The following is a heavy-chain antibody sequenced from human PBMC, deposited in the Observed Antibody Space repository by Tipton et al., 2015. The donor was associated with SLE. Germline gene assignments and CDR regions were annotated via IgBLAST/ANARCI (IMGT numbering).Heavy chain of an antibody. V-gene: IGHV4-59*01. CDR2: IYYSGST. CDR1: GGSISSYY. J-gene: IGHJ4*02. Sequence: GLVKPSETLSLTCTVSGGSISSYYWTWIRQPPGKELEWIGYIYYSGSTDYNPSLKSRVTISIDTSKNQFSLKLSSVTAADTAVYYCAREVHFFDYWGQGTLVTVSS. CDR3: AREVHFFDY.